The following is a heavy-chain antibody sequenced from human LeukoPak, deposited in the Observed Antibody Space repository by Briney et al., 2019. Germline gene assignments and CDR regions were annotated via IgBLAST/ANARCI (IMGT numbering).Heavy chain of an antibody. J-gene: IGHJ1*01. CDR1: GFTFSSYA. V-gene: IGHV3-23*01. CDR2: ISGSGGST. D-gene: IGHD6-19*01. CDR3: AKDLFQWLVRPFGFQH. Sequence: KSGGSLRLSCAASGFTFSSYAMSWVRQAPGKGLEWVSAISGSGGSTYYADSVKGRFTISRDNSKNTLYLQMNSLRAEDTAVYYCAKDLFQWLVRPFGFQHWGQGTLVTVSS.